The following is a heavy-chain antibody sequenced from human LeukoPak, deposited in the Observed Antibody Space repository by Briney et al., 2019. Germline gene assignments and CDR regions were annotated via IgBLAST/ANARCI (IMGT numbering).Heavy chain of an antibody. CDR1: GFTVSSNY. J-gene: IGHJ4*02. V-gene: IGHV3-11*04. D-gene: IGHD6-13*01. Sequence: GGSLRLSCAASGFTVSSNYMSWVRQAPGKGLEWVSYISSSGSTIYYADSVEGRFTISRDNAKNSLYLQMNSLRAEDTAVYYCARDHGSSSWRQGDFDYWGQGTLVTVSS. CDR2: ISSSGSTI. CDR3: ARDHGSSSWRQGDFDY.